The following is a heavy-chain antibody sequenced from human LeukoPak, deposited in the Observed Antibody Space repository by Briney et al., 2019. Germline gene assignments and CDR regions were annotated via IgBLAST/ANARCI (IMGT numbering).Heavy chain of an antibody. D-gene: IGHD3-22*01. Sequence: SVKVSCKPSGGTFSSYAISWVRQAPGQGLEWMGRIFPIFGIANYAQKLQGRVTITTDESTSTAYMELSSLRSEDTAVYYCARDPHYYESSGYYSRAFDIWGQGTMVTVSS. CDR3: ARDPHYYESSGYYSRAFDI. CDR2: IFPIFGIA. J-gene: IGHJ3*02. V-gene: IGHV1-69*05. CDR1: GGTFSSYA.